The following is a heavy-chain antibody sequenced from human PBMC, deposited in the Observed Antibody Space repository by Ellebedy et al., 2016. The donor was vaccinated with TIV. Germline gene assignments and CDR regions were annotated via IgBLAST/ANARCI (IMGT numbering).Heavy chain of an antibody. CDR1: GYTFTSYG. Sequence: AASVKVSCKASGYTFTSYGISWVRQAPGQGLEWMGWISAYNGNTNSAQKLQGRVTMTTDTSTSTAYMELRSLRSDDTAVYYCARDLYSRLGIPRRNFDYWGQGTLVTVSS. D-gene: IGHD2-15*01. V-gene: IGHV1-18*04. CDR2: ISAYNGNT. J-gene: IGHJ4*02. CDR3: ARDLYSRLGIPRRNFDY.